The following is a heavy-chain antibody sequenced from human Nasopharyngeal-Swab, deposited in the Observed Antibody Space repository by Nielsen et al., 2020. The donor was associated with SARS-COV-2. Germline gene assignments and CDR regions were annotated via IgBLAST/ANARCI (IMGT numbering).Heavy chain of an antibody. Sequence: GSLRLSCAVSGGSFSGYYWSWIRQPPGKGLEWIGEINHSGSTNYNPSLKSRVTISVDTSKNQFSLKLSSVTAADTAVYYCARGSGGIAAAGTIRFDPWGQGTLVTVSS. CDR2: INHSGST. CDR1: GGSFSGYY. V-gene: IGHV4-34*01. J-gene: IGHJ5*02. CDR3: ARGSGGIAAAGTIRFDP. D-gene: IGHD6-13*01.